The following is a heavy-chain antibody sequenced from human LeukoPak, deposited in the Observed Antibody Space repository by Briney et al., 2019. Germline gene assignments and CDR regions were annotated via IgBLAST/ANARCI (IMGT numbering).Heavy chain of an antibody. D-gene: IGHD4-17*01. V-gene: IGHV3-23*01. Sequence: PGGSLRLSCAASGCTFTNYAMTWVRQAPGKGLEWVSGISEGVGNTYYADSVKGRFTISRDHSKNTLYLQMNSLRAEDTALYYCAKREKGTTGRFFDYWGQGTLVTVSS. J-gene: IGHJ4*02. CDR2: ISEGVGNT. CDR3: AKREKGTTGRFFDY. CDR1: GCTFTNYA.